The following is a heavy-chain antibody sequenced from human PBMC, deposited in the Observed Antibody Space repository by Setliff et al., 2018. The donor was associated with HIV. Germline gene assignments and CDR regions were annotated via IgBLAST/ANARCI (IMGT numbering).Heavy chain of an antibody. CDR3: ARPVSKYFYGMDV. J-gene: IGHJ6*02. CDR2: IYHSGST. Sequence: SETLSLTCAVSGGSINSNNWWTWVRQPPGKGLEWIGEIYHSGSTNYNPSLKSRVTMSVDTSKNQFSLKLRSVTAADTAVYYCARPVSKYFYGMDVWGLGTTVTVSS. CDR1: GGSINSNNW. V-gene: IGHV4-4*02.